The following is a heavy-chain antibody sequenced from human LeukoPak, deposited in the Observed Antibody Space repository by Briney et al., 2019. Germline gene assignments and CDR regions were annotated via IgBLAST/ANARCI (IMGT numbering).Heavy chain of an antibody. Sequence: GRSLSLSRAPSGFTLTSHGTHGVPDAPDRGQEGVAFVSFDGSKNYYEDSVRGRFAITRDNSKDTLDLQMNSLRAEETALYYCAGWNGGECVGGRDVWGQGTTVIVSS. CDR1: GFTLTSHG. J-gene: IGHJ6*01. CDR2: VSFDGSKN. CDR3: AGWNGGECVGGRDV. V-gene: IGHV3-33*03. D-gene: IGHD2-21*01.